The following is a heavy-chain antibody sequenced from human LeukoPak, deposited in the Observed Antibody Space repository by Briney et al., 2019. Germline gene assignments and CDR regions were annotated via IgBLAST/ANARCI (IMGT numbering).Heavy chain of an antibody. J-gene: IGHJ4*02. CDR3: ARGYSGYESDY. CDR1: GFDFSSYS. V-gene: IGHV3-48*04. CDR2: ISSSSSTI. Sequence: PGGSLRLSCAASGFDFSSYSMNWVRQAPGKGLEWVSSISSSSSTIYYADSVKGRFTISRDNAKNSLYLQMNSLRAEDTAVYYCARGYSGYESDYWGQGTLVTVSS. D-gene: IGHD5-12*01.